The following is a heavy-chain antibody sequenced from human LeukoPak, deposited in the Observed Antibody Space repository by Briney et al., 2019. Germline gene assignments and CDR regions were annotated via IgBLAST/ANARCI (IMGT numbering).Heavy chain of an antibody. J-gene: IGHJ4*02. V-gene: IGHV3-48*01. Sequence: GGSLRLSCAASGFTFSTYNMNWVRQAPGKGLEWVSYISSRSSTTYYADSVKGRFTISRDNAKNSLYLQMNSLRAEDTAVYYCARGWSGVLSLDYWGQGTLVTVSS. CDR3: ARGWSGVLSLDY. D-gene: IGHD3-10*01. CDR1: GFTFSTYN. CDR2: ISSRSSTT.